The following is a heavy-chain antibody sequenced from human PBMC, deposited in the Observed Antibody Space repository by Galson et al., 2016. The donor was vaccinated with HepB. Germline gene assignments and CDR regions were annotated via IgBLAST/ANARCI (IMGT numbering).Heavy chain of an antibody. J-gene: IGHJ6*02. CDR1: GFRFSDYR. Sequence: SLRLSCAGSGFRFSDYRMNWFRRAPGKGLEWISSLDGSGTWQHSSQSLKGRFTISRDNAKNSLYLQMNSLRAADTAVYFCARDLDSTYDYSYHVMDVWGQGTTVAVSS. V-gene: IGHV3-21*01. D-gene: IGHD2/OR15-2a*01. CDR3: ARDLDSTYDYSYHVMDV. CDR2: LDGSGTWQ.